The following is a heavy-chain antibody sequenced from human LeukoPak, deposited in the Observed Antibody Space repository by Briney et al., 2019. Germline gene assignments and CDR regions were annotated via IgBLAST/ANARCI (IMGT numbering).Heavy chain of an antibody. CDR2: ILGGAGST. D-gene: IGHD3-22*01. CDR1: GFSFSSDG. Sequence: GGSLRLSCAASGFSFSSDGMSWVRQAPGKGLEWVSGILGGAGSTYYADSVKGRFTISRDNSKNTLYLQMNSLRAEDTAVYYCAKHHYYDAGSPDYWGQGTLVTVSS. V-gene: IGHV3-23*01. J-gene: IGHJ4*02. CDR3: AKHHYYDAGSPDY.